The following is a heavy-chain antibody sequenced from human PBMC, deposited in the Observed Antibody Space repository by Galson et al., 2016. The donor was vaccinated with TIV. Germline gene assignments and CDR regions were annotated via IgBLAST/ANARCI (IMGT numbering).Heavy chain of an antibody. V-gene: IGHV2-70*01. Sequence: PALVKPTQTLTLTCTFSGFSLSTSGMCVSWIRQPPGKALEWLALIDWDDDKKYSTSLTTRLTISKDTSKNQVVLTMTNMDPVDTATYYCARYNRNVDNWFDPWGQGTLVTVSS. CDR1: GFSLSTSGMC. J-gene: IGHJ5*02. CDR2: IDWDDDK. D-gene: IGHD1-14*01. CDR3: ARYNRNVDNWFDP.